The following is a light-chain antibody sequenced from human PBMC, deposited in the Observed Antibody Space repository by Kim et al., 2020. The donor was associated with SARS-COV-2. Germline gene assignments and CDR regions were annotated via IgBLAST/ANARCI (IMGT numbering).Light chain of an antibody. Sequence: PGERGSLSCRASQTIRYYFVAWYQQKPRQPPSLLIYGTTHRDTGIPDRFSGSGYGTDFTLTISRLESEDFAVYYFQHYGGSITFGGGTKGDIK. CDR2: GTT. J-gene: IGKJ3*01. CDR1: QTIRYYF. CDR3: QHYGGSIT. V-gene: IGKV3-20*01.